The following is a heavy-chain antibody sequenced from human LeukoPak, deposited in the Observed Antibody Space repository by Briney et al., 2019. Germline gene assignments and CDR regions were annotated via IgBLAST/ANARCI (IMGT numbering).Heavy chain of an antibody. CDR1: GGSISYYY. J-gene: IGHJ4*02. V-gene: IGHV4-4*07. CDR3: ARTKAVAGEPFDY. D-gene: IGHD6-19*01. CDR2: IYSSGST. Sequence: SETLSLTCTVSGGSISYYYWSWIRQPAGKGLEWIGRIYSSGSTNYNPSLKSRVTMSVDTYKNQFSLKLSSVPAADTAVYYCARTKAVAGEPFDYWGQGTLVTVS.